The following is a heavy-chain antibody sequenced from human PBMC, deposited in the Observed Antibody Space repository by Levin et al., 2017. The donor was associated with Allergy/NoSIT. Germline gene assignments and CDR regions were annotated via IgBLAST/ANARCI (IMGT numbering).Heavy chain of an antibody. CDR1: GFTFSSYA. V-gene: IGHV3-23*01. Sequence: PGGSLRLSCAASGFTFSSYAMSWVRQAPGKGLEWVSAISGSGGSTYYADSVKGRFTISRDNSKNTLYLQMNSLRAEDTAVYYCAKEMGGPGYSSSWYLLAPAFDIWGQGTMVTVSS. CDR3: AKEMGGPGYSSSWYLLAPAFDI. J-gene: IGHJ3*02. D-gene: IGHD6-13*01. CDR2: ISGSGGST.